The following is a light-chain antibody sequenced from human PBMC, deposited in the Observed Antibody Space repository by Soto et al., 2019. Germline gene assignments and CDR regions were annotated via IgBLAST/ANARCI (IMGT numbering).Light chain of an antibody. V-gene: IGKV1-27*01. CDR1: QGISNY. J-gene: IGKJ4*01. Sequence: DIQMTQSPSSLSASVGDRVTITCRARQGISNYLAWYQQIPGKVPKLLISAASTLQSGVPSRFSGSGSGTEFTLTSSSLQPEDVATYFCQKYTTVRAFGGGTKVEIK. CDR2: AAS. CDR3: QKYTTVRA.